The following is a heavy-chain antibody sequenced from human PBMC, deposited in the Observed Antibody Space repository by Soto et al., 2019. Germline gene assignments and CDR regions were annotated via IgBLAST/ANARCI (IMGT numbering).Heavy chain of an antibody. D-gene: IGHD3-10*01. Sequence: PSETLSLTCTVSGGYISSYYWSWIRQPPGKGLEWIGYIHYSGSTNYNPSLKSRVTISVDTSKNQFSLKLNSMTAADTAVYYCARHNYGSGSTYFDYWGQGTLVTVSS. V-gene: IGHV4-59*08. CDR3: ARHNYGSGSTYFDY. CDR2: IHYSGST. J-gene: IGHJ4*02. CDR1: GGYISSYY.